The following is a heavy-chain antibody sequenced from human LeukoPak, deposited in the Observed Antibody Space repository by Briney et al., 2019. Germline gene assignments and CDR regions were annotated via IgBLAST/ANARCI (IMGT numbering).Heavy chain of an antibody. V-gene: IGHV3-23*01. CDR3: AKDRFETGSSWYGYFDY. CDR1: GFTFSSYA. J-gene: IGHJ4*02. D-gene: IGHD6-13*01. CDR2: ISGSGGST. Sequence: GGSLRLSCAASGFTFSSYAMSWVRQAPGKGLEWVSAISGSGGSTYYADSVKGRFTISRDNSKNTLYLQMNSLRAEDTAVYYCAKDRFETGSSWYGYFDYWGQGTLVTASS.